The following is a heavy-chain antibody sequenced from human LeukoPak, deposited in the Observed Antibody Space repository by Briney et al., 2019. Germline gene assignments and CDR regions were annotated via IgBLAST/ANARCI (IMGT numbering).Heavy chain of an antibody. D-gene: IGHD3-10*01. Sequence: ASVKVSCKASGVTFSDYALNWVRQAPGQGLEWMGVFIPILDTANSTQKFQGRVTITRNTSISTAYMELSSLRSEDTAVYYCARGFYGSGSYYNPTSHYYYYYMDVWGKGTTVTVSS. CDR1: GVTFSDYA. CDR3: ARGFYGSGSYYNPTSHYYYYYMDV. V-gene: IGHV1-69*05. J-gene: IGHJ6*03. CDR2: FIPILDTA.